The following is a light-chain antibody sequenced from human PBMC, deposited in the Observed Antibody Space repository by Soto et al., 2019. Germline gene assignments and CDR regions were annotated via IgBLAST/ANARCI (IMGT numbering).Light chain of an antibody. J-gene: IGLJ2*01. CDR2: EVS. CDR1: SSDIGNYDF. Sequence: QSALTQPASVSGSPGQSITISCTATSSDIGNYDFVSWYQQVPGTAPKAMIYEVSSRPSGVSNRFSGSKSGNTASLTISGLQAEDEAYYYCSSYTTSTSFILFGGGTKLTVL. V-gene: IGLV2-14*01. CDR3: SSYTTSTSFIL.